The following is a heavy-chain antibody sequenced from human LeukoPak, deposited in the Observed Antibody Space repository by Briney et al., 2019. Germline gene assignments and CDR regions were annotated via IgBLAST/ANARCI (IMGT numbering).Heavy chain of an antibody. V-gene: IGHV3-30*04. Sequence: PGGSLRLSCAASGFTFSSYAMHWVRQAPGKGLEWVAVISYDGSNKYYADSVKGRFTISRDNSKNTLYLQMNSLRAEDTAVYYCARDNYYDSSGYYSYYYGMDVWGQGTTVTVSS. CDR3: ARDNYYDSSGYYSYYYGMDV. D-gene: IGHD3-22*01. CDR2: ISYDGSNK. J-gene: IGHJ6*02. CDR1: GFTFSSYA.